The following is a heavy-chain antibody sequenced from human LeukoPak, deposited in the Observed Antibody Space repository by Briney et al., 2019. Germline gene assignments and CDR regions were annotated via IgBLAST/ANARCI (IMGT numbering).Heavy chain of an antibody. D-gene: IGHD5-18*01. CDR1: GGSISSGGYY. J-gene: IGHJ5*02. CDR2: MYYSGST. Sequence: RPSETLSLTCTVSGGSISSGGYYWNWIRQHPGKGLEWIGHMYYSGSTSYNPSLKSRVTISEDTSKNQFSLKLSSVTAADTAVFYCARGHSGGYLDPWGQGTLVTVSS. V-gene: IGHV4-31*03. CDR3: ARGHSGGYLDP.